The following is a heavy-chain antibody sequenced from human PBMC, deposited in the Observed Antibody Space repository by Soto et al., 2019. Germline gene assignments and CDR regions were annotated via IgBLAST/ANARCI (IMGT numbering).Heavy chain of an antibody. CDR2: ISYDGSNK. CDR3: SKMSCGSTICFPSYYYYYGMDV. CDR1: GFTFSSYG. J-gene: IGHJ6*02. V-gene: IGHV3-30*18. Sequence: QVQLVESGGGVVQPGRSLRLSCAASGFTFSSYGMHWFRQAPGKGLEWVAVISYDGSNKYYADSVKGRFTISRDNSKNTLYLQMNILRAEDTAVYYCSKMSCGSTICFPSYYYYYGMDVWGQGTTVTVSS. D-gene: IGHD2-2*01.